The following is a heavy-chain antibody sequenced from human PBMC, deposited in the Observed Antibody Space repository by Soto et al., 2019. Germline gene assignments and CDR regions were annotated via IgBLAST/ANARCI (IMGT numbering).Heavy chain of an antibody. V-gene: IGHV4-59*01. CDR3: ARSGAVAGPNDAFDI. CDR2: IYYSGST. D-gene: IGHD6-19*01. CDR1: GGSISSYY. Sequence: QVQLQESGPGLVKPSETLSLTCTVSGGSISSYYWSWIRQPPGKGLEWIGYIYYSGSTNYNPSLKSRVTISVDTSKNQFSLKLSSVTAADTAVYYCARSGAVAGPNDAFDIWGQGTMVTVSS. J-gene: IGHJ3*02.